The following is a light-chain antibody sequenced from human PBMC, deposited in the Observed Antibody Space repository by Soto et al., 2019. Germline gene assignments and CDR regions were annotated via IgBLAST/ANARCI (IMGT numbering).Light chain of an antibody. CDR3: AAWDDSLSGRVL. CDR1: SSNIRSNY. V-gene: IGLV1-47*01. Sequence: QSVLTQPPSASGTPGQTVTISCSGSSSNIRSNYVYWYQLLPGTAPKLLIYRNNQRPSGVPDRFSGSKSGTSASLAVSGLRSEDEADYYCAAWDDSLSGRVLFGGGTKLTVL. CDR2: RNN. J-gene: IGLJ2*01.